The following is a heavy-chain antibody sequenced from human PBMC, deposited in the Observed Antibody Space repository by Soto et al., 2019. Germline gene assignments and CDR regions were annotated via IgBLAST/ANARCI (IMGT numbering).Heavy chain of an antibody. CDR2: ISSSSSTI. Sequence: GGSLRLSCAASGFTFSSYSMNWFRQAPGKGLEWVSYISSSSSTIYYADSVKGRFTISRDNAKNSLYLQMNSLRAEDTAVYYCAYYGSGSYFAFDIWGQGTMVTVSS. V-gene: IGHV3-48*01. CDR1: GFTFSSYS. D-gene: IGHD3-10*01. CDR3: AYYGSGSYFAFDI. J-gene: IGHJ3*02.